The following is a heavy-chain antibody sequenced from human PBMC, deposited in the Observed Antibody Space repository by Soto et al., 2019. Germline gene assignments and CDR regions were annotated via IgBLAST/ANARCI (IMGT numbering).Heavy chain of an antibody. V-gene: IGHV3-23*01. CDR3: THWGGATVLRGLAV. D-gene: IGHD3-10*01. CDR2: ISATGDST. CDR1: GFTFGTYT. J-gene: IGHJ6*02. Sequence: QVLESGGNSVQPGGSLRLSCAASGFTFGTYTMSWVRLAPGKGLEWVSAISATGDSTYYADSVKGRFTISRDNSKNTLYVQMDSLRVEETALYCVTHWGGATVLRGLAVWGHGTTVTVSS.